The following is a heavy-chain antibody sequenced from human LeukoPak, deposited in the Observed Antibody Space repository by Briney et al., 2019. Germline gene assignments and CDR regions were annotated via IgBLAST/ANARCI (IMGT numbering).Heavy chain of an antibody. D-gene: IGHD3-22*01. CDR1: GFTFSNYA. V-gene: IGHV3-23*01. J-gene: IGHJ4*02. CDR2: ISGSGDNT. CDR3: ARAHYYDSSGLDF. Sequence: PGGSLRLSCAASGFTFSNYAMSWVRQAPGKGLEWVSAISGSGDNTYYADSVKGRFTVSRDNSKNTLYVQMKSLRAEDTAVYYCARAHYYDSSGLDFWGQGTLVTVSS.